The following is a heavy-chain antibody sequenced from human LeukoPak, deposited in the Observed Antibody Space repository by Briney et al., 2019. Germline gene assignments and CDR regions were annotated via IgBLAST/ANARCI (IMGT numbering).Heavy chain of an antibody. D-gene: IGHD3-22*01. CDR2: IYPGDSDT. CDR3: ARLDRMGLLLHPFDY. V-gene: IGHV5-51*01. J-gene: IGHJ4*02. Sequence: GASVKVSCKASGGTFSSYAISWVRQAPGQGLEWMGIIYPGDSDTRYSPSFQGQVTISADKSISTAYLQWSSLKASDTAMYYCARLDRMGLLLHPFDYWGQGTLVTVSS. CDR1: GGTFSSYA.